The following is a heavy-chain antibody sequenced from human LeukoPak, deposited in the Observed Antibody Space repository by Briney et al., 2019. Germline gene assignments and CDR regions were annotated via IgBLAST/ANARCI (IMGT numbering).Heavy chain of an antibody. J-gene: IGHJ5*02. D-gene: IGHD2-2*03. Sequence: PGGSLRLSCAASGFTFSSYEMNWARQAPGEGLEWVSYISSSGNTIYYADSVKGRFTISRDNAKNSLYLQMNSLRAEDTAVYYCARTSGYCISTSCYNWFDPWGQGTLVTVSS. CDR3: ARTSGYCISTSCYNWFDP. CDR2: ISSSGNTI. CDR1: GFTFSSYE. V-gene: IGHV3-48*03.